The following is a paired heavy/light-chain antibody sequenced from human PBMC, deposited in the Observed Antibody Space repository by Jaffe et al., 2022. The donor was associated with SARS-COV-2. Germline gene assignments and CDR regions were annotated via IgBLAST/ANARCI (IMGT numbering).Heavy chain of an antibody. CDR3: ARARGYSYGPGAYFDY. J-gene: IGHJ4*02. CDR1: GFTFSSYA. Sequence: EVQLVESGEGLVQPGGSLRLSCAASGFTFSSYAMNWVRQAPGKGLEYVSAISSDGGSTYYADSVKGRFTISRDNSKNTLYLQMGSLKSEDMAVYYCARARGYSYGPGAYFDYWGQGTLVTVSS. V-gene: IGHV3-64*02. D-gene: IGHD5-18*01. CDR2: ISSDGGST.
Light chain of an antibody. CDR1: QSVSSN. CDR2: DAS. J-gene: IGKJ2*01. V-gene: IGKV3-15*01. CDR3: QQYNNWPYT. Sequence: EIVMTQSPATLSVSPGERATLSCRASQSVSSNLAWYQQKPGQAPRLLIYDASTRATGIPARFSGSGSGTEFTLTISSLQSEDFAVYYCQQYNNWPYTFGQGTKLEIK.